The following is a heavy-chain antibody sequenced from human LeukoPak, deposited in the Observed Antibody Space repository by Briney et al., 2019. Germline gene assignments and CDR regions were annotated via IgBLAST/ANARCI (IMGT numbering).Heavy chain of an antibody. Sequence: SETLSLTCTVSGGSISSYYWSWIRQPPGKGLEWIGYIYYSGSTNYNPSLKSRVTISVDTSKNQFSLKLSSVTAADMAVYYCARIENHWFDPWGQGTLVTVSS. CDR2: IYYSGST. CDR3: ARIENHWFDP. J-gene: IGHJ5*02. V-gene: IGHV4-59*01. CDR1: GGSISSYY.